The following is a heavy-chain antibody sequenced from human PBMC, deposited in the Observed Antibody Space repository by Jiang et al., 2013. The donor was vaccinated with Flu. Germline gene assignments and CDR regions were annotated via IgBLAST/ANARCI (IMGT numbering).Heavy chain of an antibody. Sequence: GAEVKKPGASVKVSCKASGYTFTSYDINWVRQATGQGLEWMGWMNPNSGNTGYAQKFQGRVTMTRNTSISTAYMELSSLRSEDTAVYYCAYYYDSSSNYYYGMDVWGQGTTVTVSS. CDR2: MNPNSGNT. D-gene: IGHD3-22*01. V-gene: IGHV1-8*01. CDR1: GYTFTSYD. J-gene: IGHJ6*02. CDR3: AYYYDSSSNYYYGMDV.